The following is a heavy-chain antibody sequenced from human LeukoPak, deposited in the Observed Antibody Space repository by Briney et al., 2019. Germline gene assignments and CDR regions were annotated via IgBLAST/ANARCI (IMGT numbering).Heavy chain of an antibody. CDR2: IIPILGIA. V-gene: IGHV1-69*04. D-gene: IGHD3-22*01. CDR3: ARVDGRDYDSSGYYY. CDR1: GGTFSSYA. Sequence: ASVKVSCKASGGTFSSYAISWVRQAPGQGLEWMGRIIPILGIANYAQKFQGRVTITADKSTSTAYMELSSLRSEDTAVYYCARVDGRDYDSSGYYYWGQGTLVTVSS. J-gene: IGHJ4*02.